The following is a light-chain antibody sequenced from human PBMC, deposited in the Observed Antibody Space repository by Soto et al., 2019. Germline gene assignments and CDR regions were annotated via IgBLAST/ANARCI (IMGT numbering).Light chain of an antibody. V-gene: IGLV2-8*01. Sequence: LAQPPSASGSPGQSVTISCTGTSSDVGAYNYVSWYQQHPGKVPKLIIYEVTKRPSGVPDRFSASKSGNTASLTVSGLQAEDEADYYCSSHGGANNFYIFGTGTKATVL. J-gene: IGLJ1*01. CDR3: SSHGGANNFYI. CDR1: SSDVGAYNY. CDR2: EVT.